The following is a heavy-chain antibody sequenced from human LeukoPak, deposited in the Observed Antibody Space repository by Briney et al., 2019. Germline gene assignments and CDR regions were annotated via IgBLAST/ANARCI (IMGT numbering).Heavy chain of an antibody. Sequence: ASVKVSCKASGYTFTGYYMHWVRQAPGQGLEWMGWISAYNGNTNYAQKLQGRVTMTTDTSTSTAYMELRSLRSDDTAVYYCARDYWYYFDYWGQGTLVTVSS. J-gene: IGHJ4*02. CDR1: GYTFTGYY. CDR3: ARDYWYYFDY. CDR2: ISAYNGNT. V-gene: IGHV1-18*04. D-gene: IGHD2-8*02.